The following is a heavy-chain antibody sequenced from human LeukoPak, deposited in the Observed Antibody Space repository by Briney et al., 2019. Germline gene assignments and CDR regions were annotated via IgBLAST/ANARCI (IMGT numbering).Heavy chain of an antibody. D-gene: IGHD3-10*01. CDR2: ISSSGSTI. J-gene: IGHJ4*02. V-gene: IGHV3-48*03. CDR1: GFTFSSYE. Sequence: PGGSLRLXCAASGFTFSSYEMNWVRQAPGKGLEWVSYISSSGSTIYYADSVKGRFTISRDNAKNSLYLQMNSLRAEDTAVYYCARGGVLWFGELSPTYFDYWGQGTLVTVSS. CDR3: ARGGVLWFGELSPTYFDY.